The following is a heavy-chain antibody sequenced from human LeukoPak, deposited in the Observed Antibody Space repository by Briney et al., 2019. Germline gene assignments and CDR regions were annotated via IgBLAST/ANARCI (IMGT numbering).Heavy chain of an antibody. D-gene: IGHD3-16*01. CDR2: ISGSGGST. Sequence: GGSLRLTCAASGFTFSSYAMSWVRQAPGKGLEWVSDISGSGGSTYYADSVKGRFTISRDNSRDTLYLQMNSLRAEDTAVYYCAKGYYDYVWGSYYFDYWGQGTLVTVSS. CDR3: AKGYYDYVWGSYYFDY. V-gene: IGHV3-23*01. J-gene: IGHJ4*02. CDR1: GFTFSSYA.